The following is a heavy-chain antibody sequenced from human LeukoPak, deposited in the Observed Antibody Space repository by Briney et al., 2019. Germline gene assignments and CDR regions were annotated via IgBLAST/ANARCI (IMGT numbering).Heavy chain of an antibody. V-gene: IGHV4-59*12. CDR3: ATLVSTRYYFDY. CDR1: GGSISSYY. J-gene: IGHJ4*02. CDR2: IYFSGST. D-gene: IGHD5/OR15-5a*01. Sequence: SETLSLTCTVSGGSISSYYWSWIRQPPGKGLEWIGYIYFSGSTNYNPSLKSRVTISVDTSKNQFSLRLTSVTAADTAVYFCATLVSTRYYFDYWGQGTLVTVSS.